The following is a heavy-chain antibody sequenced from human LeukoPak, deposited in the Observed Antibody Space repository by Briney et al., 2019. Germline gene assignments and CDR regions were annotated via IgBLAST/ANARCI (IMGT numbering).Heavy chain of an antibody. CDR2: ISSSSSYI. V-gene: IGHV3-21*01. CDR1: GFTFSSYS. CDR3: ARTITMVRGVIITSYFDY. J-gene: IGHJ4*02. D-gene: IGHD3-10*01. Sequence: GGSLRLSCAASGFTFSSYSMNWVRQAPGKGLEWVSSISSSSSYIYYADSVKGRFTIFRDNAKNSLYLQMNSLRAEDTAVYYCARTITMVRGVIITSYFDYWGQGTLVTVSS.